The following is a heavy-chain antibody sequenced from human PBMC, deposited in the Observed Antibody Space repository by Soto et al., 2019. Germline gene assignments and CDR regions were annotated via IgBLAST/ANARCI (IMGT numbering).Heavy chain of an antibody. CDR3: ARDVGSSWSHQIFQH. D-gene: IGHD6-13*01. V-gene: IGHV3-30-3*01. J-gene: IGHJ1*01. CDR1: GFTFSSYA. CDR2: ISYDGSNK. Sequence: PVGSRRLSCAASGFTFSSYAMHWVRQAPGKGLEWVAVISYDGSNKYYADSVKGRFTISRDNSKNTLYLQMNSLRAEDTAVYYCARDVGSSWSHQIFQHWGQGTLVTVSS.